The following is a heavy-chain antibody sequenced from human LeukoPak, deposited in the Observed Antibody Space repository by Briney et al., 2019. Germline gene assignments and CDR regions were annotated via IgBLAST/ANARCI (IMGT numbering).Heavy chain of an antibody. CDR3: ARALDGYNSPAGDY. D-gene: IGHD5-24*01. J-gene: IGHJ4*02. V-gene: IGHV1-18*01. CDR1: GYTFTNYG. Sequence: GASVKVSCKASGYTFTNYGFTWVRQAPGQGLEWMGWISAYNANTNYAQKFQGRVTMTTDRSTSTAYMELRSLRSDDTAVYYCARALDGYNSPAGDYWGQGTLVTVSS. CDR2: ISAYNANT.